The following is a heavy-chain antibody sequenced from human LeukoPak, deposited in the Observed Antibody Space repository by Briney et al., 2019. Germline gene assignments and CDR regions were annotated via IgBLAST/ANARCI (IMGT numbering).Heavy chain of an antibody. CDR1: GGSFSGYY. CDR2: IKQDGSEK. CDR3: ARDLLVGGSGYHY. D-gene: IGHD3-22*01. J-gene: IGHJ4*02. V-gene: IGHV3-7*01. Sequence: ETLSLTCAVYGGSFSGYYWSWVRQAPGKGLEWVANIKQDGSEKYYVDSVKGRFTISRDNAKNSLYLQMNSLRAEDTAVYYCARDLLVGGSGYHYWGQGTLVTVSS.